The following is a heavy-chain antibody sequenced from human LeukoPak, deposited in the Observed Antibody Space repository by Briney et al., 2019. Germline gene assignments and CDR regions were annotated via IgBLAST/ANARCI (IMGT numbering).Heavy chain of an antibody. CDR3: ASGSSYDSSGRGFDY. V-gene: IGHV1-2*02. CDR2: INPNSGGT. D-gene: IGHD3-22*01. Sequence: ASVKVSCKASGYTFTGYYMHWVRQAPGQGLEWMGWINPNSGGTNYAQKFQGRVTMTRDTSISTAYMELSSLRFDDTAVYYCASGSSYDSSGRGFDYWGQGTLVTVSS. CDR1: GYTFTGYY. J-gene: IGHJ4*02.